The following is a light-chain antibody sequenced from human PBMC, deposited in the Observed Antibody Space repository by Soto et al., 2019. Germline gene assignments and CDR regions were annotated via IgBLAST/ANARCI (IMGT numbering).Light chain of an antibody. J-gene: IGLJ2*01. CDR3: QSYDSSNRV. Sequence: NFMLTQPHSVSESPGKTVTISCTRSSGSIASNYVQWYQQRPGSAPTTVIYEDNDRPSGVPDRFSGSIDSSSNSASLTISRLKTEDEADYYCQSYDSSNRVFGGGTKLTVL. V-gene: IGLV6-57*04. CDR1: SGSIASNY. CDR2: EDN.